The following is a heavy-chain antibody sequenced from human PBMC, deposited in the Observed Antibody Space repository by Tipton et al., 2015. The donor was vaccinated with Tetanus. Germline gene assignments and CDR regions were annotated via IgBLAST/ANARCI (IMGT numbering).Heavy chain of an antibody. CDR1: GGSFSNYY. V-gene: IGHV4-34*01. J-gene: IGHJ5*02. CDR2: IHPSGST. Sequence: TLSLTCGVSGGSFSNYYWTWIRQPPGKGLEWIGEIHPSGSTDYSPSLRSRVTILVDTSENQFSLKLSSVTAADTAVYYCARGIDEYKSGNHWGQGTLVTVSS. D-gene: IGHD1-1*01. CDR3: ARGIDEYKSGNH.